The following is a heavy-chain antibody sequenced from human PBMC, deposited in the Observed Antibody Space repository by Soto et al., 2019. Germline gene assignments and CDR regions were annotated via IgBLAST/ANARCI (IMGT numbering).Heavy chain of an antibody. Sequence: ASVKVSCKASGYTFTSYGISWVRQAPGQGLEWMGWISAYNGNTNYAQKLQGRVTMTTDTSTSTAYMELRSLRSDDTAVYYCARDRGEAPEAELMTTVTSGAADYWGQGTLVTVSS. CDR1: GYTFTSYG. V-gene: IGHV1-18*01. D-gene: IGHD4-4*01. CDR2: ISAYNGNT. J-gene: IGHJ4*02. CDR3: ARDRGEAPEAELMTTVTSGAADY.